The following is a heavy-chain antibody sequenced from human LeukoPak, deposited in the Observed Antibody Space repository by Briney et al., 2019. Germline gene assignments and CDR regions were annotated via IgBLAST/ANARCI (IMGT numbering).Heavy chain of an antibody. V-gene: IGHV3-74*01. Sequence: GGSLRLSCAASGFTFSSYWMHWVRQVPGKGLVWVSCINSEGSSTNYADSVKGRFTISRDNAKNTLFLQMNSLRAEDRAVYYCARDSRDCRGGSCYPDYWGQGTLVTVSP. J-gene: IGHJ4*02. D-gene: IGHD2-15*01. CDR1: GFTFSSYW. CDR3: ARDSRDCRGGSCYPDY. CDR2: INSEGSST.